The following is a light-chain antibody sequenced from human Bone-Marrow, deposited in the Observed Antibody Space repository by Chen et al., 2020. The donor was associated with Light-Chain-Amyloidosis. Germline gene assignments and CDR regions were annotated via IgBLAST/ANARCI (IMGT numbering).Light chain of an antibody. CDR2: DAS. V-gene: IGKV3-11*01. Sequence: EVVLTQSPATLSLSPGERATLSCRAIQTISTNLVWYQQKPGQVPRLLIYDASTRATGIPARFSGSGSGTDFTLSISSLEAEDFAVYYCQHRGGWPPLSFGGGTKIEIK. CDR3: QHRGGWPPLS. J-gene: IGKJ4*01. CDR1: QTISTN.